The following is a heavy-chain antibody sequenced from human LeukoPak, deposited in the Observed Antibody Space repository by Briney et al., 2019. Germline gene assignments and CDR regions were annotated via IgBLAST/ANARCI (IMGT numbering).Heavy chain of an antibody. CDR1: GFTFSNAW. Sequence: GGSLRLSCAASGFTFSNAWMNWVRRALGKGLEWVGRIKSKTDGGTTDYAAPVKGRFTISRDDSKNTVYLQVNSLKTEDTAVYYCTTRGDSNYLDYWGQGTLVTVSS. V-gene: IGHV3-15*01. J-gene: IGHJ4*02. CDR3: TTRGDSNYLDY. D-gene: IGHD3-16*01. CDR2: IKSKTDGGTT.